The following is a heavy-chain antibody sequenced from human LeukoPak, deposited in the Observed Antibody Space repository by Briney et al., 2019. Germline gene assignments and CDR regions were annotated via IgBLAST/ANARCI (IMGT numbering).Heavy chain of an antibody. CDR1: GYTFINYG. Sequence: ASVKVSCRTSGYTFINYGVSWVRQAPGQGLEWMGWISAYNGNRNQAQNLQGRLTMTTDTSTSTAYMELRSLISDDTAVYYCAREGATIAGMDVWGQGTTVTVSS. V-gene: IGHV1-18*01. CDR3: AREGATIAGMDV. D-gene: IGHD5-12*01. J-gene: IGHJ6*02. CDR2: ISAYNGNR.